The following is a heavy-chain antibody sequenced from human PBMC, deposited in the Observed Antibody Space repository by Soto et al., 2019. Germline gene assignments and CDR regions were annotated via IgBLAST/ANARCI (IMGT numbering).Heavy chain of an antibody. CDR2: IILVFGST. J-gene: IGHJ3*02. D-gene: IGHD6-6*01. Sequence: QVQLVQSGAEVKKPGSSVKVSCKASGGTFSSYIFSWVRQAPGQGLEWLGGIILVFGSTNYAQKFQGRVTISADESTSTVYMELSGLSSEDTAVYYCARAGDVVAARPIGVFDIWGQGTMVTVSS. V-gene: IGHV1-69*01. CDR3: ARAGDVVAARPIGVFDI. CDR1: GGTFSSYI.